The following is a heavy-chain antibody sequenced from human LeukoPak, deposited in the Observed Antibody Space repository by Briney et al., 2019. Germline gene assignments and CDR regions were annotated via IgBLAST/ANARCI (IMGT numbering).Heavy chain of an antibody. CDR1: GFTFSSYW. J-gene: IGHJ4*02. CDR3: ARDFEYTSSAGTFDY. D-gene: IGHD6-6*01. Sequence: GGSLRLSCAASGFTFSSYWMSWVRQAPGKGLEWVANIKQDGSEKYYVDSVKGRFTISRDNAKNLMYLQMDSLRAEDTAVYYCARDFEYTSSAGTFDYWGQGTRVTVSS. V-gene: IGHV3-7*01. CDR2: IKQDGSEK.